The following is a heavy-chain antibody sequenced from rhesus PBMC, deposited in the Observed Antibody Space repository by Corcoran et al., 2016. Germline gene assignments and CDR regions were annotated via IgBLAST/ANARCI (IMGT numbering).Heavy chain of an antibody. CDR3: ARAGSWNGWYFDL. Sequence: QVQLQESGPGLVKPSQTLSLTCAISGASVSSNSATWNWIRQSPSRGLEWLGRTYYRSKGYNDYAQSVQNRITINPDTSKNQFSLQLNSVTPEDMAVYYCARAGSWNGWYFDLWGPGTPITISS. CDR2: TYYRSKGYN. D-gene: IGHD6-25*01. CDR1: GASVSSNSAT. V-gene: IGHV6-1*01. J-gene: IGHJ2*01.